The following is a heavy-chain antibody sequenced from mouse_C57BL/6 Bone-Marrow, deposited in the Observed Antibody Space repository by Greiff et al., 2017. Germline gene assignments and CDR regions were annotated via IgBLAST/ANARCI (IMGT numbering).Heavy chain of an antibody. CDR3: ARGANWDYAMDY. CDR2: IHPNSGST. J-gene: IGHJ4*01. CDR1: GYTFTSYW. Sequence: QVQLQQPGAELVKPGASVKLSCKASGYTFTSYWMHWVKQRPGQGLEWIGMIHPNSGSTNYNEKFKSKASLTVDKSSSTAYMQLSSLTSEDSAVYYCARGANWDYAMDYWGQGTSVTVSS. V-gene: IGHV1-64*01. D-gene: IGHD4-1*02.